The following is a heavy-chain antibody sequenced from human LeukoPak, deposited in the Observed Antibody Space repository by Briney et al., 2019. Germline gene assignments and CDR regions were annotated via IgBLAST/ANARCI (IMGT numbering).Heavy chain of an antibody. CDR2: IYYSGST. CDR3: ARVPVATMGADY. J-gene: IGHJ4*02. V-gene: IGHV4-31*03. CDR1: GGSISSGGYY. D-gene: IGHD5-12*01. Sequence: SETLSLTCTVSGGSISSGGYYWRWIRQHPGKGLEWIGYIYYSGSTYYNPSLKSRVTISVDTSKNQFSLKLSSVTAADTAVYYCARVPVATMGADYWGQGTLVTVSS.